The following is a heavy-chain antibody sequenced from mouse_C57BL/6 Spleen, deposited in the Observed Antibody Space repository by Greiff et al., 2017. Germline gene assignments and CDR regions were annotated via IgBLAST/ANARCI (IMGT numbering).Heavy chain of an antibody. Sequence: QVQLQQPGAELVKPGASVKLSCKASGYTFTSYCMQWVKQRPGQGLEWIGEIDTSDSYTNNNQKFKGKATLTVSTSSCTAYMQLRSLTSEASAVYYCARALDGYYASMDYWGQGTSVTVSS. CDR3: ARALDGYYASMDY. CDR1: GYTFTSYC. V-gene: IGHV1-50*01. D-gene: IGHD2-3*01. J-gene: IGHJ4*01. CDR2: IDTSDSYT.